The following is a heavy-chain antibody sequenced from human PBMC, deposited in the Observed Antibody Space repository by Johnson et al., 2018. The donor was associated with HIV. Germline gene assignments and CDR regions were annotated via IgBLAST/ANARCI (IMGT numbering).Heavy chain of an antibody. D-gene: IGHD5-18*01. CDR3: ASPYSYGLDDAFDI. CDR1: GFTFSSYR. V-gene: IGHV3-7*03. J-gene: IGHJ3*02. Sequence: VQLVESGGGLVQPGGSLRLSCAASGFTFSSYRMSWVRQAPGKGLEWVANIKQDGSEKYYVDSVKGRFTISRDNAEKSLYLQMNSLRAEDTAVYYCASPYSYGLDDAFDIWGQGTMVTVSS. CDR2: IKQDGSEK.